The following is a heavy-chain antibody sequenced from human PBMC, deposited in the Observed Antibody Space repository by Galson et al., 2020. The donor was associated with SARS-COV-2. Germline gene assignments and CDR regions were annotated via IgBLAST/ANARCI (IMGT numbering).Heavy chain of an antibody. CDR3: ARDQDCSSTSCYYYGMDV. Sequence: TGGSLRLSCAAPGFTFSSYWMSWVRQAPGKGLEWVANIKQDGSEKYYVDSVKGRFTISRDNAKNSLYLQLNSLRAEDTAVFYCARDQDCSSTSCYYYGMDVWGQGTTVTVSS. CDR1: GFTFSSYW. CDR2: IKQDGSEK. D-gene: IGHD2-2*01. J-gene: IGHJ6*02. V-gene: IGHV3-7*03.